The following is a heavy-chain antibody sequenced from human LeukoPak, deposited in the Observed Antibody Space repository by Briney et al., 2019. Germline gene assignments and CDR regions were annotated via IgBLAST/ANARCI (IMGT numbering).Heavy chain of an antibody. D-gene: IGHD6-13*01. V-gene: IGHV1-2*02. CDR3: ARGLSRAAAGPTGFDY. Sequence: GASVKVSCKASGYTFTGYYMHWVRQAPGQGLEWMGWINPNSGGTNYAQKFQGRVTMTRDTSISTAYMELSRLRSDDTAVYYCARGLSRAAAGPTGFDYWGQGTLVTVSS. CDR2: INPNSGGT. CDR1: GYTFTGYY. J-gene: IGHJ4*02.